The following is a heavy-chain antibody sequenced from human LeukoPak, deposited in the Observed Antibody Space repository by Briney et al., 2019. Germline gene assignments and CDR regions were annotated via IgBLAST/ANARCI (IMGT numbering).Heavy chain of an antibody. D-gene: IGHD3-10*01. CDR2: IYYSGST. V-gene: IGHV4-59*08. CDR1: GGSISSYY. CDR3: ARGAVSMVRGVMDY. Sequence: SETLSLTCTVSGGSISSYYWSWIRQPPGKGLEWIGYIYYSGSTYYNPSLKSRVTISVDTSRNQFSLKLSSVTAADTAVYYCARGAVSMVRGVMDYWGQGTLVTVSS. J-gene: IGHJ4*02.